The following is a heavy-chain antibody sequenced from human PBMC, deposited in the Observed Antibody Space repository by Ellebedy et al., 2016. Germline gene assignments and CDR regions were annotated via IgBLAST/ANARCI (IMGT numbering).Heavy chain of an antibody. D-gene: IGHD2-2*01. V-gene: IGHV4-39*01. CDR2: IYYSGST. CDR1: GGSISSSSYY. CDR3: ARLQLLLNWFDP. J-gene: IGHJ5*02. Sequence: SETLSLTXTVSGGSISSSSYYWGWFRQPPGKGLEWIGSIYYSGSTYYNPSLKSRVTISVDTSKNQFSLKLSSVTAADTAVYYCARLQLLLNWFDPWGQGTLVTVSS.